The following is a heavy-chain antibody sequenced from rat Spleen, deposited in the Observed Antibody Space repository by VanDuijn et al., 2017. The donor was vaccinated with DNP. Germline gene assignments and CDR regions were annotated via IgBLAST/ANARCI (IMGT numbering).Heavy chain of an antibody. V-gene: IGHV3-1*01. CDR1: GYSITSNF. CDR3: ARGDILRSFDY. Sequence: EVQLQESGPGLVKPSQSLSLTCSVTGYSITSNFWGWIRKFPGSKMEWIGHINYSGITTYNPSLKGRISITSDTSKNQFFLQVNSVTTEDTATYYCARGDILRSFDYWGQGVMVTVSS. CDR2: INYSGIT. D-gene: IGHD1-6*01. J-gene: IGHJ2*01.